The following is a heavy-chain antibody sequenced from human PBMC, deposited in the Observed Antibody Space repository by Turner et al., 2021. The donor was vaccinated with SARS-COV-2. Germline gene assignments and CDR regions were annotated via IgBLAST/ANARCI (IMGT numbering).Heavy chain of an antibody. CDR2: ISYDGSNK. CDR3: AKGSYYDILTGYYGLDY. D-gene: IGHD3-9*01. Sequence: CAASGFTFSRYGMNWVRQAPGKGLEWVAVISYDGSNKYYADSVKGRFTISRDNSKNTLDLQMNSLRAEDTAVYYCAKGSYYDILTGYYGLDYWGQGTLVTVSS. CDR1: GFTFSRYG. J-gene: IGHJ4*02. V-gene: IGHV3-30*18.